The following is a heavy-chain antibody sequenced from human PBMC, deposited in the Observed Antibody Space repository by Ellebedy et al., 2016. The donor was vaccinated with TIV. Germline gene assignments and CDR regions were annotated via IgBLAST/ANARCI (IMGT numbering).Heavy chain of an antibody. CDR1: GGSFSGYY. CDR2: IYYSGST. J-gene: IGHJ4*02. Sequence: SETLSLTCAVYGGSFSGYYWSWIRQPPGKGLEWIGYIYYSGSTYYNPSLKSRVTISVDTSKNQFSLKLSSVTAADTAVYYCARGPLTDYWGQGTLVTVSS. V-gene: IGHV4-34*01. CDR3: ARGPLTDY.